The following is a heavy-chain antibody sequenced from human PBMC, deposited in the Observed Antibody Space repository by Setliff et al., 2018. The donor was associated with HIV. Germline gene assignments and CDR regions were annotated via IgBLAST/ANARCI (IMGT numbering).Heavy chain of an antibody. D-gene: IGHD3-16*02. J-gene: IGHJ6*03. V-gene: IGHV1-69*13. CDR3: VRGGQYYRSTYYYYYMDV. CDR1: VGTFSSYG. CDR2: ITPISGTA. Sequence: SVKVSCKASVGTFSSYGISWVRQAPGQGLEWMGGITPISGTANYAQKFQGRVTIAADEFTSTAYMELSSLRSEDTAVYYCVRGGQYYRSTYYYYYMDVWGKGTMVTVSS.